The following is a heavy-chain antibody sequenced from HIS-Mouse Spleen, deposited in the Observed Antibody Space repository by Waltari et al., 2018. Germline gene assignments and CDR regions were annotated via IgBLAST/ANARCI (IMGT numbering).Heavy chain of an antibody. CDR1: GRSISRSSYY. D-gene: IGHD6-6*01. Sequence: QLQLQESGPGLVKPSETLSLTCTVYGRSISRSSYYRGWIRQPPGKGLEWIGSIYYSGSTYYNPSLKSRVTISVDTSKNQFSLKLSSVTAADTAVYYCASRYSSSSQFGYWGQGTLVTVSS. J-gene: IGHJ4*02. CDR2: IYYSGST. CDR3: ASRYSSSSQFGY. V-gene: IGHV4-39*07.